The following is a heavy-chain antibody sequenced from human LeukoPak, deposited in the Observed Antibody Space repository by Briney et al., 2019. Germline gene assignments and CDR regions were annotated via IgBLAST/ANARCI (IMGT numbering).Heavy chain of an antibody. J-gene: IGHJ5*02. CDR3: ARGLVGRKLWFFNWFDP. V-gene: IGHV4-39*07. CDR1: DGSISSSSYY. Sequence: PSETLSLTCTVSDGSISSSSYYWGWIRQPPGKGLEWIGEINHSGSTNYNPSLKSRVTISVDTSKNQFSLKLSSVTAADTAVYYCARGLVGRKLWFFNWFDPWGQGTLVTVSS. CDR2: INHSGST. D-gene: IGHD5-18*01.